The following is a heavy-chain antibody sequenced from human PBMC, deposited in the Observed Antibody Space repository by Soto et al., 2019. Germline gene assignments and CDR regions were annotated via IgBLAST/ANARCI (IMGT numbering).Heavy chain of an antibody. CDR3: GRGNPFDH. CDR2: IYYPETT. Sequence: SETLSLTCTVSGFSITRYYWSWVRQPPGKGLEWIGYIYYPETTNYDPSLKSRVTISIDPSKNQFSLKLRSVTAADTAVYYCGRGNPFDHWGQGSLVTVSS. J-gene: IGHJ4*02. CDR1: GFSITRYY. D-gene: IGHD3-10*01. V-gene: IGHV4-59*08.